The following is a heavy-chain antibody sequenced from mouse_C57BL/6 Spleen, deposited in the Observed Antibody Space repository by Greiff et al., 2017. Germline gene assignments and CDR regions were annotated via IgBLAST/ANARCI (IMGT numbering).Heavy chain of an antibody. CDR3: ARHYGSSYGYFDY. CDR2: ISSGGSYT. CDR1: GFTFSSYG. D-gene: IGHD1-1*01. Sequence: EVQGVESGGDLVKPGGSLKLSCAASGFTFSSYGMSWVRQTPDKRLEWVATISSGGSYTYYPDSVKGRFTISRDNAKNTLYLQMSSLKSEDTAMYYCARHYGSSYGYFDYWGQSTTLPVSS. V-gene: IGHV5-6*01. J-gene: IGHJ2*01.